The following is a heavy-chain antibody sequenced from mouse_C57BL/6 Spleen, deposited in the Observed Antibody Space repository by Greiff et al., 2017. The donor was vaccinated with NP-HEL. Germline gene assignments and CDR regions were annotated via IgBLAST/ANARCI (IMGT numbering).Heavy chain of an antibody. D-gene: IGHD3-2*02. V-gene: IGHV5-9-1*02. CDR2: ISSGGDYI. CDR3: TREDSGVGYDYAMDY. J-gene: IGHJ4*01. Sequence: EVMLVESGEGLVKPGGSLKLSCAASGFTFSSYAMSWVRQTPEKRLEWVAYISSGGDYIYYADTVKGRFTISRDNARNTLYLQMSSLKSEDTAMYYCTREDSGVGYDYAMDYWGQGTSVTVSS. CDR1: GFTFSSYA.